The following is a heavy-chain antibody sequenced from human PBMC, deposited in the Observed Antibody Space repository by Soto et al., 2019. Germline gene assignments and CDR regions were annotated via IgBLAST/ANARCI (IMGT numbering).Heavy chain of an antibody. CDR1: GGTFSSYA. D-gene: IGHD1-26*01. Sequence: SVKVSCKASGGTFSSYAISWVRQAPGQGLEWMGGIIPIFGTANYAQKFQGRATITADESTSTAYMELSSLRSEDTAVYYCARESLTNSGSYSGGFDYWGQGTLVTVSS. J-gene: IGHJ4*02. CDR2: IIPIFGTA. CDR3: ARESLTNSGSYSGGFDY. V-gene: IGHV1-69*13.